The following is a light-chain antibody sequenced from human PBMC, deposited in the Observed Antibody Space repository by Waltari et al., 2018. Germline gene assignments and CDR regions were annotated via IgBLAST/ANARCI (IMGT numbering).Light chain of an antibody. CDR3: MQALKWPLH. Sequence: SLVCKYVCNYLDWYQQKPGQSPRLLIYWGSNRASGVPDRFSCSGSGTDFTLKITRVEAEDVGVYYCMQALKWPLHFGGGAQV. CDR1: SLVCKYVCNY. J-gene: IGKJ4*01. CDR2: WGS. V-gene: IGKV2-28*01.